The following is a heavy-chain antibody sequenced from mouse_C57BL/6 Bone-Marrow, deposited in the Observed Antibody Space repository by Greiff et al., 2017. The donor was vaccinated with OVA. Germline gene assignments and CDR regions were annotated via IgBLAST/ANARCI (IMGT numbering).Heavy chain of an antibody. CDR1: GFNINDDY. CDR2: IDPENGDT. V-gene: IGHV14-4*01. Sequence: VQLKESGAELVRPGASVKLSCTASGFNINDDYMHWVKQRPEQGLEWIGRIDPENGDTEYAWKFQGKATITADTSSNTAYLQLSSLTSEDTAVYYCTRIYYWGQGTTLTVAS. J-gene: IGHJ2*01. CDR3: TRIYY.